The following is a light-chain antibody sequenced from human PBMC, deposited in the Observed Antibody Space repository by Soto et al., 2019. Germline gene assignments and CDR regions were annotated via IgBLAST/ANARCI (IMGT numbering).Light chain of an antibody. Sequence: DIQMTQSPSSLSASVGDRVTITCRASQGISTYLNCYQQKPGKAPKLLIYAASSLQSGVPSMFSGCGSETDFTLTISSLQPEDFATYSCQQSYSTPWTFGLGTKVDIK. V-gene: IGKV1-39*01. J-gene: IGKJ1*01. CDR1: QGISTY. CDR3: QQSYSTPWT. CDR2: AAS.